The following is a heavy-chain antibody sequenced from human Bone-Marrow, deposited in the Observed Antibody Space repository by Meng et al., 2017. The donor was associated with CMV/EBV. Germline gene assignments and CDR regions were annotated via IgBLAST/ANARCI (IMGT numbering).Heavy chain of an antibody. CDR2: ISSSGSTI. V-gene: IGHV3-48*04. J-gene: IGHJ5*02. D-gene: IGHD3-3*01. Sequence: GESLKISCAASGFTFGSYSMNWVRQAPGKGLEWVSYISSSGSTIYYADSVKGRFTISRDNAKNTLYLQMNTLRAEDTAVYYCVRDDGVEPYRGNRMDTWGQGTLVTVSS. CDR3: VRDDGVEPYRGNRMDT. CDR1: GFTFGSYS.